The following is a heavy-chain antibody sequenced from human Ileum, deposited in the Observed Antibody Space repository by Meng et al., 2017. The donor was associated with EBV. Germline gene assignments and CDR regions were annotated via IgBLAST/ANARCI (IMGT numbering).Heavy chain of an antibody. Sequence: QVQLVQSRAEVKKPGASVKGSCKTSGYIFSIHAISWLRQAPGQGLEWMGWISTYNGDTNYEQKLQDRVTITTDTSTSTAYMELRSLRSDDTAMYYCARDPSNSAGRRTYFDYWGQGTLVTVSS. CDR3: ARDPSNSAGRRTYFDY. V-gene: IGHV1-18*01. CDR2: ISTYNGDT. J-gene: IGHJ4*02. D-gene: IGHD3-10*01. CDR1: GYIFSIHA.